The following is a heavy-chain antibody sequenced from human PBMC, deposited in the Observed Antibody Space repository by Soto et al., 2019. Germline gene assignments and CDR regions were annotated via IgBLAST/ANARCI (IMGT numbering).Heavy chain of an antibody. CDR1: VGSISSYY. J-gene: IGHJ3*02. Sequence: SETLSLTCTVSVGSISSYYWSWIRQPPGKGLEWIGYIYYSGSTNYNPSLKSRVTISVDTSKNQFSLKLSSVTAADTAVYYCARRWGSAFDIWGQGTMVTVSS. CDR3: ARRWGSAFDI. CDR2: IYYSGST. D-gene: IGHD3-16*01. V-gene: IGHV4-59*08.